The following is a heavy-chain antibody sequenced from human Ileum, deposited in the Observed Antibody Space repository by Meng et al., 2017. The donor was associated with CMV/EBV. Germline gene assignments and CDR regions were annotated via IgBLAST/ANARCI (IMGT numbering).Heavy chain of an antibody. CDR2: INHSGST. V-gene: IGHV4-34*01. D-gene: IGHD2-15*01. CDR3: ARGVAGGPFDY. Sequence: QVQLQQWGAGLLKPSEPLSLTCAVYGGSFSGYYWSWIRQPPGKGLEWIGEINHSGSTNYNPSLKSRVTISVDTSKNQFFLKLSSVTAADTAVYYCARGVAGGPFDYWGQGTLVTVSS. CDR1: GGSFSGYY. J-gene: IGHJ4*02.